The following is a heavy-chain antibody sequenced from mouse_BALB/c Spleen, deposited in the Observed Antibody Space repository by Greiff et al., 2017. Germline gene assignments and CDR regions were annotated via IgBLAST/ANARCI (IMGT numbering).Heavy chain of an antibody. D-gene: IGHD2-1*01. J-gene: IGHJ2*01. CDR1: GYSITSDYA. CDR2: ISYSGST. V-gene: IGHV3-2*02. CDR3: ARDGNPYYFDY. Sequence: EVMLVESGPGLVKPSQSLSLTCTVTGYSITSDYAWNWIRQFPGNKLEWMGYISYSGSTSYNPSLKSRISITRDTSKNQFFLQLNSVTTEDTATYYCARDGNPYYFDYWGQGTTLTVSS.